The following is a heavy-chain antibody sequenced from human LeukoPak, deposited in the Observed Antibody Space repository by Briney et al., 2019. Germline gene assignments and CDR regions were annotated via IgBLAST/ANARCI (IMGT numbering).Heavy chain of an antibody. Sequence: LSGGSLRLSCAASGFTFNTYTMNWVRQAPGKGLEWVSVIYSGGSTYYADSVKGRFTISRDNSKNTLYLQMNSLRAEDTAVYYCARTPRYCSSTSCYTDYYGMDVWGQGTTVTVSS. CDR3: ARTPRYCSSTSCYTDYYGMDV. J-gene: IGHJ6*02. CDR1: GFTFNTYT. CDR2: IYSGGST. D-gene: IGHD2-2*02. V-gene: IGHV3-53*01.